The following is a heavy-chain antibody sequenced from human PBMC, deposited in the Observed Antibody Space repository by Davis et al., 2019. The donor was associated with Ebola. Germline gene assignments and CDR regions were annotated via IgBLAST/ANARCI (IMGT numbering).Heavy chain of an antibody. CDR2: IWYDGSNK. D-gene: IGHD6-19*01. J-gene: IGHJ2*01. CDR1: GFTFISYG. V-gene: IGHV3-33*01. CDR3: ARDSMTVAFYWYFDL. Sequence: GESLKISCAASGFTFISYGMHWVRQAPGKGLEWVSVIWYDGSNKYYADSVKGRFTISRDNSKNTLYLQMNSLRAEDTAVYYCARDSMTVAFYWYFDLWGRGTLVTVSS.